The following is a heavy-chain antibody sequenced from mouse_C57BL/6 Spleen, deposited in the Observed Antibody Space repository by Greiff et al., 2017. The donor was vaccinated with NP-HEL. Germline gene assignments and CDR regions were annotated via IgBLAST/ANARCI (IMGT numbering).Heavy chain of an antibody. V-gene: IGHV3-1*01. CDR2: IRYSGST. D-gene: IGHD1-1*01. Sequence: EVKLQESGPGMVKPSQSLSLTCTVTGYSITSGYDWHWIRHFPGNKLEWMGYIRYSGSTNYNPSLKSRISITHDTSKNHFFMKLNSVTTEDTATYYCASRGYHDGSSYGGNYYAMDYWGQGTSVTVSS. CDR1: GYSITSGYD. J-gene: IGHJ4*01. CDR3: ASRGYHDGSSYGGNYYAMDY.